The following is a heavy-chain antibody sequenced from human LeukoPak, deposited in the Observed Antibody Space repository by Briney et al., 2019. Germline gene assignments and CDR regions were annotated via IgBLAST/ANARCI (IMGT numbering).Heavy chain of an antibody. CDR3: ARGRYGDNSNTYFFDY. D-gene: IGHD4-23*01. CDR2: IKKEYSEK. CDR1: AFTFTSYW. J-gene: IGHJ4*02. Sequence: GGSLILSCAASAFTFTSYWMSWVREAPGKGLEWMANIKKEYSEKYYVDTVKTRFTISRDNAKNSLYLQMNSLRAEDTAAFYCARGRYGDNSNTYFFDYWGQATLVTVSS. V-gene: IGHV3-7*01.